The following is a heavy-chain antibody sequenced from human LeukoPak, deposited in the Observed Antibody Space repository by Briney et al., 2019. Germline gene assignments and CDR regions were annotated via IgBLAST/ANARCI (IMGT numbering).Heavy chain of an antibody. J-gene: IGHJ3*02. D-gene: IGHD2-8*01. V-gene: IGHV4-59*01. CDR3: ARGFQWHPRPNGFDI. CDR2: IYYTGDT. Sequence: PSETLSLTCTVSGGSISSYYWSWIRLPPEKGLEWTGNIYYTGDTYYNPSLQSRVAISVDSSKSQFSLKLGSVIAADTAVYFCARGFQWHPRPNGFDIWGHGTMVTVSS. CDR1: GGSISSYY.